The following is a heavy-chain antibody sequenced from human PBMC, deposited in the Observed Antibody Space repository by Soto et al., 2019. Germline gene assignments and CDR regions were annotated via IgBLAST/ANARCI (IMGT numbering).Heavy chain of an antibody. CDR1: GGSISSGGYY. D-gene: IGHD6-6*01. CDR2: IYYSGST. V-gene: IGHV4-31*03. CDR3: ARWPRLLDS. Sequence: PWETLSLTCTVSGGSISSGGYYWSWIRQHPGKGLEWIGYIYYSGSTYYNPSLKSRVTISVDTSKNQFSLYLQMNSLRAEDTAVYYCARWPRLLDSWGQGTLVTVSS. J-gene: IGHJ4*02.